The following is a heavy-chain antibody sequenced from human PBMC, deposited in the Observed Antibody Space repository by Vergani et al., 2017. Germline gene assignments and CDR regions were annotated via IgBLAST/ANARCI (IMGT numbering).Heavy chain of an antibody. V-gene: IGHV5-51*01. Sequence: EVQLVQSGAEVKKPGESLKISCKGSGYSFTSYWIGWVRQMPEKGLEWMGIIYPDDSDTRYSPSFQGQVTISADKSISTAYLQWSSLKASDTAIYYCARQFSWSGSSHYGMDVWGKGTTVTVSS. CDR2: IYPDDSDT. J-gene: IGHJ6*04. CDR3: ARQFSWSGSSHYGMDV. D-gene: IGHD1-26*01. CDR1: GYSFTSYW.